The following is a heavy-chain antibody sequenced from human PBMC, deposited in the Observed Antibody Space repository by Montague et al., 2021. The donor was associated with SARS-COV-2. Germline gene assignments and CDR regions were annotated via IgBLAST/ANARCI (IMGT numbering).Heavy chain of an antibody. J-gene: IGHJ4*01. CDR3: ARENTVTTFGGPYYIDS. CDR1: GSSVRSYY. CDR2: IYDSGST. D-gene: IGHD4-17*01. V-gene: IGHV4-59*02. Sequence: SETLSLTCIVSGSSVRSYYWSWIRQPPGKGLEWIGYIYDSGSTXXXPSXXXRVTISVDTSKNQFSLKLSSVTAADTAVYYCARENTVTTFGGPYYIDSWGHGTLVTVSA.